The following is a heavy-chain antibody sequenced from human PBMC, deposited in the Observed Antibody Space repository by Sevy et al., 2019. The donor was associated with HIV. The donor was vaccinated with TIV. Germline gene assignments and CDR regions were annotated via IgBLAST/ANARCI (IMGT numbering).Heavy chain of an antibody. Sequence: SETLSLTCTVSGGSISSYYWSWIRQPPGKGLEWIGYIYYSGSTNYNPSLKSRVTISVDTSKNQFPLKLSSVTAADTAVYYCARALWFGESSHVKTYYYYYYMDVWGKGTTVTVSS. D-gene: IGHD3-10*01. J-gene: IGHJ6*03. V-gene: IGHV4-59*01. CDR1: GGSISSYY. CDR2: IYYSGST. CDR3: ARALWFGESSHVKTYYYYYYMDV.